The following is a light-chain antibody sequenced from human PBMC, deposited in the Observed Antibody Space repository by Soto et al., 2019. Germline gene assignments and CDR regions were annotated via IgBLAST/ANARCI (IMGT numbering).Light chain of an antibody. J-gene: IGLJ2*01. Sequence: QSALTQPDSVSGSPGQSITISCTGSSSDVGRYNYISWYQQHPGKAPKLMIYDVSYRPSGIGNRFSGSKSGNTASLTISGLQAEDEADYYCSSYTSTSTPVVFGGGTKVTVL. CDR1: SSDVGRYNY. V-gene: IGLV2-14*01. CDR3: SSYTSTSTPVV. CDR2: DVS.